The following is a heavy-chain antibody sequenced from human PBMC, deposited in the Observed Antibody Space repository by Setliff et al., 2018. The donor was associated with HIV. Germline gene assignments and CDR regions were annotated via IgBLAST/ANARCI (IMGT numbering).Heavy chain of an antibody. J-gene: IGHJ4*02. V-gene: IGHV4-39*07. Sequence: PSETLSLTCTVSGGSISSSSYFWGWIRQSPGKGLEWIGYIYYTGSAYYNPSLKSRVTISVDTSKNQFSLKLRSVTAADTAVYYCARGEYVNHFFDNWGRGTLVTVSS. CDR3: ARGEYVNHFFDN. D-gene: IGHD3-16*01. CDR1: GGSISSSSYF. CDR2: IYYTGSA.